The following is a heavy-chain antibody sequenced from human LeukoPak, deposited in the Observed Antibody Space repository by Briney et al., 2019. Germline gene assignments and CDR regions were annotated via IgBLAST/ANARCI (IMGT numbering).Heavy chain of an antibody. Sequence: GASVKVSCKASGYIFTSYYMHWVRQAPGQGLEWMGWISAYNGNTNYAPNFQGRVTMTTDTSTTTAYMDLRSLSSDDTAVYYCARGAYGDYWGQGTLVTVSS. D-gene: IGHD4-17*01. CDR1: GYIFTSYY. J-gene: IGHJ4*02. CDR2: ISAYNGNT. CDR3: ARGAYGDY. V-gene: IGHV1-18*04.